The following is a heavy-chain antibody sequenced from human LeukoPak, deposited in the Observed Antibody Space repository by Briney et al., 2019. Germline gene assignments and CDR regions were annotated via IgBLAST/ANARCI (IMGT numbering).Heavy chain of an antibody. J-gene: IGHJ5*01. CDR3: ARAKVPPRPSWFNS. D-gene: IGHD6-6*01. Sequence: ASVKVSCKAPRDMLNSHHIHWVRQAPGEGLEWMGMINPGGDGPNYSQKFRGRVDMTWDASANIVYMELSWLRPEDTAVYYCARAKVPPRPSWFNSWGQGTLVTVSS. CDR2: INPGGDGP. V-gene: IGHV1-46*02. CDR1: RDMLNSHH.